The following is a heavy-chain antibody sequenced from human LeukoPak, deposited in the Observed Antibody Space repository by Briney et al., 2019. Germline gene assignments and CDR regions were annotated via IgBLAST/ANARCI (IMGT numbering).Heavy chain of an antibody. V-gene: IGHV4-38-2*02. D-gene: IGHD4-11*01. J-gene: IGHJ3*02. CDR1: GYSISSGYY. CDR3: ARDLSSSSNYVDGAFDI. CDR2: IYHSGST. Sequence: PSETLSLTCTVSGYSISSGYYWGWIRQPPGKGLEWIGSIYHSGSTFYNPSLKSRVTISLGTSKHQFSLKLSSVTAADTAVYYCARDLSSSSNYVDGAFDIWGQGTMVTVSS.